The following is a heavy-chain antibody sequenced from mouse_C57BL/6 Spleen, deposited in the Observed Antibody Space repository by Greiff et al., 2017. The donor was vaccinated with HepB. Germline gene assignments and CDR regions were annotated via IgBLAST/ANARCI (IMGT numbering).Heavy chain of an antibody. CDR1: GFTFSDYG. CDR3: ARHKLGSNYAMDY. J-gene: IGHJ4*01. V-gene: IGHV5-15*01. Sequence: EVKLVESGGGLVQPGGSLKLSCAASGFTFSDYGMAWVRQAPRKGPEWVAFISNLAYSIYYADTVTGRFTISRENAKNTLYLEMSSLRSEDTAMYYCARHKLGSNYAMDYWGQGTSVTVSS. CDR2: ISNLAYSI. D-gene: IGHD4-1*01.